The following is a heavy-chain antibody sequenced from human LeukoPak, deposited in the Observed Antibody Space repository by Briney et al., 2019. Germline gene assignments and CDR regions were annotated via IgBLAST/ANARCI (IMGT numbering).Heavy chain of an antibody. Sequence: GGSLRLSCAASGFTFSSYSMNWVRQAPGEGLEWVSYISSSSSTIHYAASVRSRFTISRDNAKNSLFLQMNSLRAEDTAVYYCARGGHYYGSGSYYHLPSWFDPWGQGTLVTVSS. CDR1: GFTFSSYS. CDR2: ISSSSSTI. CDR3: ARGGHYYGSGSYYHLPSWFDP. D-gene: IGHD3-10*01. V-gene: IGHV3-48*01. J-gene: IGHJ5*02.